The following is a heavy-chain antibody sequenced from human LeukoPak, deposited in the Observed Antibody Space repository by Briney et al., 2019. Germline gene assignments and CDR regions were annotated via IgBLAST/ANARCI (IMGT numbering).Heavy chain of an antibody. V-gene: IGHV1-2*02. Sequence: ASVKVSCKASGYTFTGYYMHWVRQAPGQGLEWMGWINPNSGGRNYAQKFQGRVTMTRDTSISTAYMELSRLRSDDTAVYYCASEADDYDSSGYAYYYYYMDVWGKGTTVTVSS. J-gene: IGHJ6*03. CDR3: ASEADDYDSSGYAYYYYYMDV. CDR2: INPNSGGR. D-gene: IGHD3-22*01. CDR1: GYTFTGYY.